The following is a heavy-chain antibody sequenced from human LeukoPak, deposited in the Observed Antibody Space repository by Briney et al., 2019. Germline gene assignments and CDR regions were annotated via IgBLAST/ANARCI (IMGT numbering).Heavy chain of an antibody. D-gene: IGHD5-24*01. CDR1: GFTFSSYG. Sequence: GGCLRLSCAASGFTFSSYGLHWVRQAPGKGLEWVDFIRYDGSNKYYADSVKGRFTISRDNSKYTLYLQMNSLRAEDMTVYYCAKDVEWMATINGQYYYFDYGGQGMLVTVSS. CDR2: IRYDGSNK. V-gene: IGHV3-30*02. CDR3: AKDVEWMATINGQYYYFDY. J-gene: IGHJ4*02.